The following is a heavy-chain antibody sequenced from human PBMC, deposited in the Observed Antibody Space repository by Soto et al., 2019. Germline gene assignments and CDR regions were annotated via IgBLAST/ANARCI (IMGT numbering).Heavy chain of an antibody. J-gene: IGHJ5*02. CDR1: GDSISSSYW. CDR2: IYYSGST. V-gene: IGHV4-30-4*01. CDR3: ARGGITIFENWFDP. D-gene: IGHD3-3*01. Sequence: PSETLSLTCAVSGDSISSSYWWSWVRQPPGKGLEWIGYIYYSGSTYYNPSLKSRVTISVDTSKNQFSLKLSSVTAADTAVYYCARGGITIFENWFDPWGQGTLVTVSS.